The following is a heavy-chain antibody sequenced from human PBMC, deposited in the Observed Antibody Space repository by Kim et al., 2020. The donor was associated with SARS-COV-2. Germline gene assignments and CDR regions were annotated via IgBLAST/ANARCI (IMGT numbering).Heavy chain of an antibody. D-gene: IGHD4-17*01. J-gene: IGHJ3*02. Sequence: AASVKVRFTLSRDTSKNTLYLQMNSLRAEATAVYYCAKPLRLPGSGHAFDIWGKGTMVTVSS. V-gene: IGHV3-30*02. CDR3: AKPLRLPGSGHAFDI.